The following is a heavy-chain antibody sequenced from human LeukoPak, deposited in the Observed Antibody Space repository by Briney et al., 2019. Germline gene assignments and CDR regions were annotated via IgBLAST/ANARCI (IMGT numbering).Heavy chain of an antibody. CDR2: IYYDGSYK. Sequence: GGSLRLSCAASGLTFSSYGMHWVRQAPGKGLEWVAFIYYDGSYKYHADSVKGRFTISRDNSKDTLHLQMNSLRVEDTAVYYCARVVIAAAGTGWFDPWGQGTLVTVSS. D-gene: IGHD6-13*01. V-gene: IGHV3-30*02. CDR1: GLTFSSYG. CDR3: ARVVIAAAGTGWFDP. J-gene: IGHJ5*02.